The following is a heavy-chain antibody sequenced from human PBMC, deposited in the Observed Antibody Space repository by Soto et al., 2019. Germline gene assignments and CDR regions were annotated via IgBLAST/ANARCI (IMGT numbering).Heavy chain of an antibody. J-gene: IGHJ6*02. V-gene: IGHV1-2*02. CDR3: ARDGSYGARSQSHFARVKFTYVAYGMGL. CDR1: GYTFTGYY. D-gene: IGHD3-10*01. Sequence: ASVKVSCKASGYTFTGYYMHWVRQAHGQGLERTGRINPNSGGTNYAQKFQGRVTMTRDTSISTAYMELSRLRSADTAVSYCARDGSYGARSQSHFARVKFTYVAYGMGLGGEGTT. CDR2: INPNSGGT.